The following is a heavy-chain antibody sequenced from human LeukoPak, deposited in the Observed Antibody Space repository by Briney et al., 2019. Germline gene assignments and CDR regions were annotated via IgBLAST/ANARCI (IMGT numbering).Heavy chain of an antibody. CDR1: GFTFSSYG. CDR2: IRYDGTNK. J-gene: IGHJ4*02. V-gene: IGHV3-30*02. CDR3: AKQRTGTTGPPEPGFDF. D-gene: IGHD1-7*01. Sequence: GGSLRLSCAASGFTFSSYGIHWIRQSPGKGLEWVAFIRYDGTNKYYADSVKGRVSISRDNSQNTLYLQMSSLRADDTAMYYRAKQRTGTTGPPEPGFDFWGQGTLVTVSS.